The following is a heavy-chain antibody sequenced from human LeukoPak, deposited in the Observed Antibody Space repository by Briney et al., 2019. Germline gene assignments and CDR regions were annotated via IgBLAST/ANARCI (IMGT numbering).Heavy chain of an antibody. D-gene: IGHD2/OR15-2a*01. CDR2: IKQDGSEK. V-gene: IGHV3-7*01. CDR1: GFTFSSYW. Sequence: GSLRLSCAASGFTFSSYWMSWVRQAPGKGLEWVAIIKQDGSEKYYVDSVKGRFTISRDNAKNSLYLQMNSLRAEDTAVYYCARSPFLGSYYMDVWGKGTTVTVSS. CDR3: ARSPFLGSYYMDV. J-gene: IGHJ6*03.